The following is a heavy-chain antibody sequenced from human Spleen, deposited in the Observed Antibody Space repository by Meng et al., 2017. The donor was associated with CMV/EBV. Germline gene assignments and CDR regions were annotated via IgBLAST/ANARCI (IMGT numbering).Heavy chain of an antibody. CDR1: GYTFTDYY. CDR2: INPNTGGT. CDR3: ARESGSYYNSHFDY. Sequence: ASVKVSCKASGYTFTDYYMHWVRQAPGQGLEWMGWINPNTGGTNYALKFEGRVTMTRDTSISTAYMNLSRLRADDTAVYYCARESGSYYNSHFDYWGQGTLVTVSS. V-gene: IGHV1-2*02. D-gene: IGHD1-26*01. J-gene: IGHJ4*02.